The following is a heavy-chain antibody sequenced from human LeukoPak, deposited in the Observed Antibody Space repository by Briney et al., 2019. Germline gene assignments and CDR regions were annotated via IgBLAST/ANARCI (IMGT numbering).Heavy chain of an antibody. D-gene: IGHD6-13*01. CDR2: ISYDGSNK. CDR3: AKAISSSWYRGIDY. V-gene: IGHV3-30*18. CDR1: GFTFSSYG. J-gene: IGHJ4*02. Sequence: GGSLRLSCAASGFTFSSYGMHWVRQAPGKGLEWVAVISYDGSNKYYADSVKGRFTISRDNSKNTLYLQMNSLRAEDTAMYYCAKAISSSWYRGIDYWGQGTLVTVSS.